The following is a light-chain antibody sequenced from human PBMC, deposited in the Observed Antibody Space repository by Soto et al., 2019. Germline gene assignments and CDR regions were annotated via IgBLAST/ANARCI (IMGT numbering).Light chain of an antibody. Sequence: EIVMTQSPDTLSVSPGERATLSCRASQSVSSNLAWYQQKPGQAPRLLIYSASTRATGIPARFSASGSGTEFTLTISSLQSKDFAVNYCQQNYNWWTFGQGTKV. CDR3: QQNYNWWT. J-gene: IGKJ1*01. V-gene: IGKV3-15*01. CDR2: SAS. CDR1: QSVSSN.